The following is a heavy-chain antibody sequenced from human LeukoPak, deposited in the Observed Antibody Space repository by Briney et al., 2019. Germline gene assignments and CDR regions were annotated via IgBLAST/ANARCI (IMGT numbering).Heavy chain of an antibody. CDR1: GYTFTSYG. CDR2: ISAYNCNT. CDR3: AREGDIVVVPAALDY. J-gene: IGHJ4*02. D-gene: IGHD2-2*01. Sequence: ASVKVSCKASGYTFTSYGISWVRQAPGQGLEWMGWISAYNCNTNYAQKLQGRVPMTTDTSTSPAYMALRSLGSDDTAVYYCAREGDIVVVPAALDYWGQGTLVTVSS. V-gene: IGHV1-18*01.